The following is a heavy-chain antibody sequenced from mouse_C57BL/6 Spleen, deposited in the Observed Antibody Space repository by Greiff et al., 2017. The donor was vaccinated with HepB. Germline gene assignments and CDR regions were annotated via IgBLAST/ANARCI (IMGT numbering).Heavy chain of an antibody. Sequence: ESGAELVRPGASVTLSCKASGYTFTDYEMHWVKQTPVHGLEWIGAIDPETGGTAYNQKFKGKAILTADKSSSTAYMELRSLTSEDSAVYYCTRRTWYDAMDYWGQGTSVTVSS. V-gene: IGHV1-15*01. CDR3: TRRTWYDAMDY. CDR1: GYTFTDYE. CDR2: IDPETGGT. J-gene: IGHJ4*01.